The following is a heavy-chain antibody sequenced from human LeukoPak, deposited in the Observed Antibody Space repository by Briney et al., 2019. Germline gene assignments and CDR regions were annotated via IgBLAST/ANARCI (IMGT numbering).Heavy chain of an antibody. Sequence: GGSLRLSCAASGFTFSSYGMHWVRQAPGKGLEWVAFIRYDGSNKYYADSVKGRFTISRDNSKNTLYLQMNSLRAEDTAVYYCAKPSPTLLWFGELNYWGQGTLVTVSS. CDR3: AKPSPTLLWFGELNY. CDR2: IRYDGSNK. J-gene: IGHJ4*02. V-gene: IGHV3-30*02. CDR1: GFTFSSYG. D-gene: IGHD3-10*01.